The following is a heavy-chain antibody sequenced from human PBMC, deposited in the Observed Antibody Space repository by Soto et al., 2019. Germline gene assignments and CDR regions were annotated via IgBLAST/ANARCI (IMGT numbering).Heavy chain of an antibody. CDR1: GYSISSGYY. V-gene: IGHV4-38-2*01. D-gene: IGHD1-26*01. CDR2: VYHSGST. Sequence: SSETLSLTCAVSGYSISSGYYWGWIRQPPGKGLEWIGTVYHSGSTFYNPSLKSPVTISVDTSKNQFSLRLTSVTAADTAVYYCARNYGGSYFLHPADRVDYWGQGTLVTAPQ. CDR3: ARNYGGSYFLHPADRVDY. J-gene: IGHJ4*02.